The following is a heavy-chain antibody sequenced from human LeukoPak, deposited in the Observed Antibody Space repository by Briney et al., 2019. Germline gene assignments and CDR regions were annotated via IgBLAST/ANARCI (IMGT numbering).Heavy chain of an antibody. D-gene: IGHD5-18*01. Sequence: PGGSLRLSCAASGFTFSSYGMHWVRQAPGKGLEWVAVISYDGSNKYYADSVKGRFTISRDNSKNTLYLQMNSLRAEDTAVYYCAKDLDTAMTRYYYYGMDVWGQGTTVTVFS. CDR3: AKDLDTAMTRYYYYGMDV. J-gene: IGHJ6*02. CDR1: GFTFSSYG. V-gene: IGHV3-30*18. CDR2: ISYDGSNK.